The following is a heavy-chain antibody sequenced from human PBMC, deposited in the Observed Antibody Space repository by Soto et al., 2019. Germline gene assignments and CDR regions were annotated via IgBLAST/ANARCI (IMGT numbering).Heavy chain of an antibody. J-gene: IGHJ6*02. CDR3: ASMVVVAATPTYYYYYGMDV. D-gene: IGHD2-15*01. CDR2: IIPIFGTA. Sequence: QVQLVQSGAEVKKPGSSVKFSCKASGGTFSSYAISWVRQAPGQGLEWMGGIIPIFGTANYAQKFQGRVTITADESTSTAYMELSSLRSEDTAVYYCASMVVVAATPTYYYYYGMDVWGQGTTVTVSS. V-gene: IGHV1-69*01. CDR1: GGTFSSYA.